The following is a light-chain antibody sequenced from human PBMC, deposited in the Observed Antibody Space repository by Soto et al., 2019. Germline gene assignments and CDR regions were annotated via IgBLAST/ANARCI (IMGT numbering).Light chain of an antibody. CDR3: SSYTSSSTLYV. CDR2: DVS. J-gene: IGLJ1*01. CDR1: SSDVTNYIY. Sequence: QSVLTQPASVSGSPRQSITISCTGTSSDVTNYIYVSWYQQHPGKAPQLIIYDVSSRPSGISNRFSGSKSGNTASLTISGLQAEDEADYYCSSYTSSSTLYVFGTGTKVTVL. V-gene: IGLV2-14*01.